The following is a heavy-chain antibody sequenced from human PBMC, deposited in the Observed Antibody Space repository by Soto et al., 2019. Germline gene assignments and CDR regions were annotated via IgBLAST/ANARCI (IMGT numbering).Heavy chain of an antibody. CDR3: ASGPGDV. CDR1: GGSISSGGYS. Sequence: PSETLSLTCAVSGGSISSGGYSWSWIRQPPGKGLEWIGYIYHSGSTYYNPSLKSRVTISVDTSKNQFSLKLSSVTAADTAVYYCASGPGDVWGQGTTVPVSS. CDR2: IYHSGST. V-gene: IGHV4-30-2*01. J-gene: IGHJ6*02.